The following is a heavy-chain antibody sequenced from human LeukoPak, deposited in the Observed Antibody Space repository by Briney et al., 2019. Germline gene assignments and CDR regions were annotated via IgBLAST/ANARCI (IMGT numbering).Heavy chain of an antibody. D-gene: IGHD6-19*01. V-gene: IGHV1-46*01. CDR1: GYTFTRYG. Sequence: ASVKVSCKASGYTFTRYGISWLRQAPGQGLEWMGIINPSGGSTSYAQKFQGRVTMTRDTSTSTVYMELSSLRSEDTAVYYCARLYSSGWYFNGYFDYWGQGTLVTVSS. J-gene: IGHJ4*02. CDR3: ARLYSSGWYFNGYFDY. CDR2: INPSGGST.